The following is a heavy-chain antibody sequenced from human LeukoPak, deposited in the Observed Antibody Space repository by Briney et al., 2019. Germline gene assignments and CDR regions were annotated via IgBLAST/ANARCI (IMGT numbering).Heavy chain of an antibody. D-gene: IGHD3-3*01. J-gene: IGHJ6*02. V-gene: IGHV3-49*04. Sequence: GESLRLSCTASGCTFGDHAMSWVRQAPGKGLESVGFIRCKAYGGTTEYAASVKGRFTISRDDSKSIAYLQMNSLKTEDTAVYYCTTDYDFWSGYYGYYDYRMDVWGQGTTVTVSS. CDR2: IRCKAYGGTT. CDR1: GCTFGDHA. CDR3: TTDYDFWSGYYGYYDYRMDV.